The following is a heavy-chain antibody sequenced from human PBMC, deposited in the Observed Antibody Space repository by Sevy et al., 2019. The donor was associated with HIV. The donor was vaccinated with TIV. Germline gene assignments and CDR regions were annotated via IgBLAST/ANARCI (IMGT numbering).Heavy chain of an antibody. J-gene: IGHJ3*02. V-gene: IGHV3-23*01. CDR3: ANLITMIVVVITNDAFDI. CDR2: ISGSGGST. CDR1: GFTFSSYA. D-gene: IGHD3-22*01. Sequence: GESLKISCAASGFTFSSYAMSWVRQAPGKGLEWVSAISGSGGSTYYADSVKGRFTISRDNPKNTLYLQMNSLRAEDTAVYYCANLITMIVVVITNDAFDIWGQGTMVTVSS.